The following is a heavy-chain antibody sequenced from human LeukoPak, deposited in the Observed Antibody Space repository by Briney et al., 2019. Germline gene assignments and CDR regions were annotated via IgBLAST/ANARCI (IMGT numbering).Heavy chain of an antibody. D-gene: IGHD2-2*01. J-gene: IGHJ3*02. CDR2: INPNSGGT. CDR1: GYTFTGYY. V-gene: IGHV1-2*02. CDR3: ARDIVVVPAAEGAFDI. Sequence: ASVKVSCKASGYTFTGYYMHWVRQAPGQGLEWMGWINPNSGGTNYAQKFQGRVTMTRDTSISTAYMELSRLRSDDTAVYYCARDIVVVPAAEGAFDIWGQGTMVTVSS.